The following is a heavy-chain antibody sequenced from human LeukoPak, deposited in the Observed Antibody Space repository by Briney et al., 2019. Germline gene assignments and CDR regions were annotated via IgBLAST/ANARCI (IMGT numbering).Heavy chain of an antibody. Sequence: PGGSLRVSCAASGFAFSDHYIDWVRQAPGKGLEWVGRTRNKANSYTTEYAASVKGRFTISRDDSKNSLYLQMNSLKTEDTAVYYCARGIMVRGVIIDVPPYYFDYWGQGTLVTVSS. J-gene: IGHJ4*02. D-gene: IGHD3-10*01. CDR2: TRNKANSYTT. CDR3: ARGIMVRGVIIDVPPYYFDY. V-gene: IGHV3-72*01. CDR1: GFAFSDHY.